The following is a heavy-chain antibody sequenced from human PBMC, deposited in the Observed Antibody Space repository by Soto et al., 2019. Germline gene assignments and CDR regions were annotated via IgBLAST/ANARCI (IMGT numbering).Heavy chain of an antibody. J-gene: IGHJ5*02. CDR2: IYYSGST. CDR3: ARGTFTPNWFDP. V-gene: IGHV4-59*01. Sequence: SETLSLTCTFSGGSISSYYWSWIRQPPGKGLEWIGYIYYSGSTNYNPSLKSRVTISVDTSKNQFSLKLSSVTAADTAVYYCARGTFTPNWFDPWGQGTLVTVSS. CDR1: GGSISSYY. D-gene: IGHD1-1*01.